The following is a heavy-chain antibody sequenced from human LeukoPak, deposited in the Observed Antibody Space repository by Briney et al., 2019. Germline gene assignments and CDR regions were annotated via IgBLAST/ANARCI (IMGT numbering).Heavy chain of an antibody. V-gene: IGHV4-4*02. CDR2: IYHSGST. Sequence: SETLSLTCAVSGGSISSSNWWSWVRQPPGKGLEWIGEIYHSGSTNYKPSLKSRVTISVDKSKNQFSLKLSSVTAADTAVYYCARRSSGWQNWFDPWGQGTLVTVSS. CDR1: GGSISSSNW. D-gene: IGHD6-19*01. CDR3: ARRSSGWQNWFDP. J-gene: IGHJ5*02.